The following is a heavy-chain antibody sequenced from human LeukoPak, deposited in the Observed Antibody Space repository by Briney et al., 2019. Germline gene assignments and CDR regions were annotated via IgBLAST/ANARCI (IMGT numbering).Heavy chain of an antibody. Sequence: GASVKVSCKASGYTFTSYGISWVRQAPGQGLEWMGWISAYNGNTNYAQKLQGRVTMTTDTSTSTAYMELRSLRSEDTAVYYCARQDYYDSSGYIDDYWGQGTLVTVSS. CDR3: ARQDYYDSSGYIDDY. D-gene: IGHD3-22*01. CDR1: GYTFTSYG. J-gene: IGHJ4*02. CDR2: ISAYNGNT. V-gene: IGHV1-18*01.